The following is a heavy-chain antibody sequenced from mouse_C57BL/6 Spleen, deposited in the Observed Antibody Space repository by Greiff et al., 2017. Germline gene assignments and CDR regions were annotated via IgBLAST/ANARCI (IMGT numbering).Heavy chain of an antibody. J-gene: IGHJ3*01. V-gene: IGHV1-26*01. CDR3: ARDGCDVGAY. D-gene: IGHD1-1*01. CDR2: INPNNGGT. Sequence: EVQLQQSGPELVKPGASVKISCKASGYTFTDYYMNWVKQSHGKSLEWIGDINPNNGGTSYNQKFKGKATLTVDKSSSTAYMEIRSLTSEDSAVYYCARDGCDVGAYWGQGTLVTVSA. CDR1: GYTFTDYY.